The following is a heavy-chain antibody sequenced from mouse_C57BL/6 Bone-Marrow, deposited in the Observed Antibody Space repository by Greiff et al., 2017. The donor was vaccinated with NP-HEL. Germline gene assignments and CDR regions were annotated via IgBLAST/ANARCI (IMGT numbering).Heavy chain of an antibody. D-gene: IGHD1-1*01. V-gene: IGHV14-4*01. CDR1: GFNIKDDY. J-gene: IGHJ2*01. CDR3: TRYYGSSTEYFDY. CDR2: IDPENGDT. Sequence: EVQLQQSGAELVRPGASVKLSCTASGFNIKDDYMHWVKQRPEQGLEWIGWIDPENGDTEYASKFQGKATITADTSSNTAYLQLSSLTSEDTAVYYCTRYYGSSTEYFDYWGQGTTLTVSS.